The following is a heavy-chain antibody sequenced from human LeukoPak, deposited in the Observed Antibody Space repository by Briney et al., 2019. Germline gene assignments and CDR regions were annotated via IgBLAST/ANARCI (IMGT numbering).Heavy chain of an antibody. Sequence: PGGSLRPSCAASGFTFSTYAMHWVRQAPGKGLEYVSAISSNGGSTYYANSVKGRFTISRDNSKNTLYLQMGSLRAEDMAVYYCARSALSSGVVAATDYYYYYMDVWGKGTTVTVSS. J-gene: IGHJ6*03. V-gene: IGHV3-64*01. CDR3: ARSALSSGVVAATDYYYYYMDV. CDR1: GFTFSTYA. D-gene: IGHD2-15*01. CDR2: ISSNGGST.